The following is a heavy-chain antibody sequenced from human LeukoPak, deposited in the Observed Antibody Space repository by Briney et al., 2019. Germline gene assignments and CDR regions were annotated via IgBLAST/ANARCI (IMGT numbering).Heavy chain of an antibody. D-gene: IGHD3-22*01. V-gene: IGHV1-69*13. Sequence: SVKVSCKASGGTFSSYAISWVRQAPGQGLEWMGGIIPIFGTANYAQKFQGRVTITADESTSTAYMELSSLRSEDTAVYYCARYAGGHTYYYDSNGYFFDYWGQGTLVTVS. J-gene: IGHJ4*02. CDR2: IIPIFGTA. CDR3: ARYAGGHTYYYDSNGYFFDY. CDR1: GGTFSSYA.